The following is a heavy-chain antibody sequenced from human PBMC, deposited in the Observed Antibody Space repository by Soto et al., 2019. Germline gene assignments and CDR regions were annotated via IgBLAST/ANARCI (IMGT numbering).Heavy chain of an antibody. J-gene: IGHJ4*02. CDR3: AKARDQQWVRLPFDY. CDR1: GFFFISYT. D-gene: IGHD6-19*01. Sequence: EVQLLESGGGLVQPGGSLRLSCVGSGFFFISYTMTWVRQAPGKGLEWVSSFSATSENTYYADSVRGRFTISRDNSKNTLFLQMNSLTAEDTAMYYCAKARDQQWVRLPFDYWGQGILVIVSS. V-gene: IGHV3-23*01. CDR2: FSATSENT.